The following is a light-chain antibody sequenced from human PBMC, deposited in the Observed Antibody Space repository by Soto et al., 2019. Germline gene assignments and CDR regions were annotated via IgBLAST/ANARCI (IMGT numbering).Light chain of an antibody. CDR3: QQYGTSPYT. CDR1: QSVTNNF. V-gene: IGKV3-20*01. Sequence: EVVLTQSPGTLSLSPGDRATLSCRASQSVTNNFLAWYHQKPGQAPRLLIYDASTRATGVPDRFSGSGSGTDFTLTISRLEPEDFEVYYCQQYGTSPYTFGQGAKVEVK. CDR2: DAS. J-gene: IGKJ2*01.